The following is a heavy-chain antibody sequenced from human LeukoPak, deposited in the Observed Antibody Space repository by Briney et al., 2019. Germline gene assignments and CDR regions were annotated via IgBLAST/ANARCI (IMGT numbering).Heavy chain of an antibody. CDR1: GGTFSSYA. Sequence: ASVKVSCKASGGTFSSYAISWVRQATGQGLEWMGWMNPNSGNTGYAQKFQGRVTITRNTSISTAYMELSSLRSEDTAVYYCARVGRYCSGGSCYPNDAFDIWGQGTMVTVSS. J-gene: IGHJ3*02. CDR2: MNPNSGNT. V-gene: IGHV1-8*03. CDR3: ARVGRYCSGGSCYPNDAFDI. D-gene: IGHD2-15*01.